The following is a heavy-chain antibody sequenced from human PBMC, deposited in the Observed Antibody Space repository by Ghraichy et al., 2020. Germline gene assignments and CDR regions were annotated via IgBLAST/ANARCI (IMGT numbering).Heavy chain of an antibody. D-gene: IGHD2-15*01. Sequence: LTCAASGFTVSNNYMRWVRQAPGKGLEWVSLIYSQGGTDYAESVKGRFTISRDNSKKILYLQMKSLRAEDTAIYYCARDRHCSGGRCYSLWGQGTLVTVSS. CDR2: IYSQGGT. J-gene: IGHJ4*02. CDR1: GFTVSNNY. V-gene: IGHV3-53*01. CDR3: ARDRHCSGGRCYSL.